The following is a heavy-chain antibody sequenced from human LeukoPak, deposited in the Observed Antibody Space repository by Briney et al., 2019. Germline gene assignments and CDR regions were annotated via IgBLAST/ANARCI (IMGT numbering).Heavy chain of an antibody. CDR3: ARVESVARQTRFDY. CDR2: MNPNSGNT. CDR1: RYTFTSYD. D-gene: IGHD6-19*01. J-gene: IGHJ4*02. V-gene: IGHV1-8*03. Sequence: ASVKVSCKAARYTFTSYDINWVRQATGQGLEWMGWMNPNSGNTGYAQKFQGRVTITRNTSISTAYMELSSLRSEDTAVYYCARVESVARQTRFDYWGQGTLVTVSS.